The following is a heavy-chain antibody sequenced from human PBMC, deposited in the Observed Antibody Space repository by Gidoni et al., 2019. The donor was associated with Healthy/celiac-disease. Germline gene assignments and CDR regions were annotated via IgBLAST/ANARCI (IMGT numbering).Heavy chain of an antibody. CDR1: GFTFSSYA. V-gene: IGHV3-30*04. CDR3: ARGEDSRVVITEALDY. CDR2: ISYDGSNK. Sequence: QVQLVESGGGVVQPGRSLRLSCAASGFTFSSYAMHWVRQAPGKGLEWVAVISYDGSNKYYADSVKGRFTISRDNSKNTLYLQMNSLRAEDTAVYYCARGEDSRVVITEALDYWGQGTLVTVSS. J-gene: IGHJ4*02. D-gene: IGHD3-22*01.